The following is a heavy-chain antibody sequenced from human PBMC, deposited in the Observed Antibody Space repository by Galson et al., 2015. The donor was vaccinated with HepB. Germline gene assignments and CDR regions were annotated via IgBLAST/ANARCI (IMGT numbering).Heavy chain of an antibody. J-gene: IGHJ6*02. CDR2: IYSGGST. Sequence: SLRLSCAASGFTVSSNYMSWVRQAPGKGLEWVSVIYSGGSTYYADSVKGRFTISRDNSKNTLYLQMNSLRAEDTALYYCARTMWQWPSRGGLDVWDQGTTVTVSS. V-gene: IGHV3-66*01. CDR3: ARTMWQWPSRGGLDV. D-gene: IGHD6-19*01. CDR1: GFTVSSNY.